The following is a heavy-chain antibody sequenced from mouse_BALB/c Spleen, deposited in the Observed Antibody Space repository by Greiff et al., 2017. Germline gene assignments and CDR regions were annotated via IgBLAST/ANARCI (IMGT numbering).Heavy chain of an antibody. J-gene: IGHJ2*01. CDR3: ARERGSRYFDY. V-gene: IGHV5-6-5*01. Sequence: EVKLVESGGGLVKPGGSLKLSCAASGFTFSSYAMSWVRQTPEKRLEWVASISSGGSTYYPDSVKGRFTISRDNARNILYLQMSSLRSEDTAMYYCARERGSRYFDYWGQGTTLTVSS. D-gene: IGHD1-1*01. CDR1: GFTFSSYA. CDR2: ISSGGST.